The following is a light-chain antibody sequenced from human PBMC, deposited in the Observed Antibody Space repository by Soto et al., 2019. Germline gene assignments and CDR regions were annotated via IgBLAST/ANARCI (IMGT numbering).Light chain of an antibody. CDR2: AAS. V-gene: IGKV1-6*01. CDR3: LHDYEYPLT. J-gene: IGKJ4*01. CDR1: QGIRND. Sequence: AIQMTQSPSSLSASIGDRVTITCRASQGIRNDLGWYQQKPGKAPKLLIYAASTLHSGVPSRFSGSGSGTDFTLTISSLQPEDFATYYCLHDYEYPLTFGGGTKVDIK.